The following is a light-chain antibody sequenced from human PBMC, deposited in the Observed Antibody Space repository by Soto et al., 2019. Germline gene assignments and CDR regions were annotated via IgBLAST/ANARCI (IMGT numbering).Light chain of an antibody. V-gene: IGKV3-15*01. J-gene: IGKJ1*01. Sequence: ELVMTQSPATLSVSPGERATLSCRASQSVSSNLAWYQQTPGQAPRLLIYATSNRATGIPARFSGSVSGTEFTLTISSLQSEDFAVYYGQHYSNWPGTFVQGTKVESK. CDR2: ATS. CDR3: QHYSNWPGT. CDR1: QSVSSN.